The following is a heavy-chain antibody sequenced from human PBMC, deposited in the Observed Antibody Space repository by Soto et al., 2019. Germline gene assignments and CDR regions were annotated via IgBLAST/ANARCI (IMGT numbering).Heavy chain of an antibody. J-gene: IGHJ4*02. CDR2: IYYSGST. CDR3: ARTIAVGGRPYNFDY. CDR1: GGSISSHY. D-gene: IGHD6-19*01. V-gene: IGHV4-59*11. Sequence: PSETLSLTCTVSGGSISSHYWSWIRQPPGKGLEWIGYIYYSGSTNYNPSLKSRVSISVDTSKNQFSLNLSSVAAADTAVYYCARTIAVGGRPYNFDYWGQGTLVTVSS.